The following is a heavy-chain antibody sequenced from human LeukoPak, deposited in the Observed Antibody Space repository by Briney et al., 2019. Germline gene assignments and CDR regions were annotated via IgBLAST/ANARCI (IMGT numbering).Heavy chain of an antibody. CDR3: ARRPGGYYGLGSRLDN. J-gene: IGHJ4*02. CDR1: GGSISGAGYS. CDR2: VYYSGNT. D-gene: IGHD3-10*01. Sequence: SETLSLTCTVSGGSISGAGYSWGWIRQPPGKGLEWIGSVYYSGNTDYNPSLKSRLTMSVDTTKNQFLLRLRSVTAADTAVYYCARRPGGYYGLGSRLDNWGQGTLVTVSS. V-gene: IGHV4-39*01.